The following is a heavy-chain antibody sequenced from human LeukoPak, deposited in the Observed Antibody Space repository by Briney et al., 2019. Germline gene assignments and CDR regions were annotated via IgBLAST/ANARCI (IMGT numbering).Heavy chain of an antibody. J-gene: IGHJ4*02. Sequence: GASVKVSCKASGYTFTSYRLHWVRQAPGQGLEWVGVINPSGFTTNYAQKFQGRVAMTRDMSTSTVYMELSSLRSEDTAVYYCARPGRSGFRYWGQGTLVTVSS. CDR1: GYTFTSYR. CDR3: ARPGRSGFRY. CDR2: INPSGFTT. D-gene: IGHD3-9*01. V-gene: IGHV1-46*01.